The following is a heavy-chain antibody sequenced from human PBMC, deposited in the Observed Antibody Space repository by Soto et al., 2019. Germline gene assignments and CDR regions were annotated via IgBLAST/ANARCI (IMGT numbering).Heavy chain of an antibody. J-gene: IGHJ4*02. V-gene: IGHV3-23*01. CDR2: ISGSGGST. CDR1: GFTFSSYA. Sequence: GGSLRLSCAASGFTFSSYAMSWVRQAPGKGLEWVSAISGSGGSTYYADSVKGRFTISRDNSKNTLYLQMNSLRAEDTAVYYCAKIGMRNLWFGECHFDYWGQGTLVTVSS. CDR3: AKIGMRNLWFGECHFDY. D-gene: IGHD3-10*01.